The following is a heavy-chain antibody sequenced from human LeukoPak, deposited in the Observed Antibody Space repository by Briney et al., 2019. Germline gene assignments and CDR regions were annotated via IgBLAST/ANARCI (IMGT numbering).Heavy chain of an antibody. CDR1: GGTFSSYA. D-gene: IGHD5-24*01. Sequence: SVKVSCKASGGTFSSYAISWVRQAPGQGLEWMGTIIPILGIANYAQKFQGRVTITADKSTSTAYMELSSLRSEDTAVYYCARDRQRWLQRKTRDYYYYGMDVWGQGTTVTVSS. CDR2: IIPILGIA. V-gene: IGHV1-69*04. J-gene: IGHJ6*02. CDR3: ARDRQRWLQRKTRDYYYYGMDV.